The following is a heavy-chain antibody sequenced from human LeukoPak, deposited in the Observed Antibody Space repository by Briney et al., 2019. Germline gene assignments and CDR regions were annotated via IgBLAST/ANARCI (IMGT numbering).Heavy chain of an antibody. Sequence: SETLSPTCTVSGGSISSRSHYWGWVRQPPGKGPEWIGSIYYGGSTSYNPSLKTRVTNSIDTSKNQFSLRLSSVTAADTAVYNCARHVPSALRIVVVTSDWYFDLWGRGTLVTVAS. CDR3: ARHVPSALRIVVVTSDWYFDL. CDR2: IYYGGST. J-gene: IGHJ2*01. CDR1: GGSISSRSHY. V-gene: IGHV4-39*01. D-gene: IGHD2-21*02.